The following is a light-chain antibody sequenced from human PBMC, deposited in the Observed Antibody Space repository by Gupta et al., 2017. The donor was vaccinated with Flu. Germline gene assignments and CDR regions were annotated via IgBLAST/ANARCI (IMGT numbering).Light chain of an antibody. J-gene: IGLJ1*01. CDR3: QSYANFKDV. CDR1: SGSIASKG. Sequence: TVTISCTRSSGSIASKGVQWYQQRPGHSPTTVICENDQRPSGVPPRFSGSIDTSSTSVSIXIXGLETDXDSYYYCQSYANFKDVFGTGTKVTVL. CDR2: END. V-gene: IGLV6-57*01.